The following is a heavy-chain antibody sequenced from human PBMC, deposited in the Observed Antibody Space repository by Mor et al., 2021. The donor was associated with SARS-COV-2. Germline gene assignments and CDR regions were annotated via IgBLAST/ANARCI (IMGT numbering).Heavy chain of an antibody. D-gene: IGHD1-26*01. CDR3: ARASGSYYSLSDY. J-gene: IGHJ4*02. Sequence: YYADSVKGRFTISRDNAKNSLYLQMHSLRAEDTAVYYCARASGSYYSLSDYWGQGTLVTVSS. V-gene: IGHV3-11*01.